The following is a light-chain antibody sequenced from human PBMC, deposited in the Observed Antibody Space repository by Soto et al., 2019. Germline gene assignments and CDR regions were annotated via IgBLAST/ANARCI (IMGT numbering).Light chain of an antibody. Sequence: EIVLTHSPCTLSLSPRERATLFCRASQSVASRNLAWYQQKSGQAPRLLMYGASSRAIHTPDRFSGTGSGTDFTLTISGLEPEDFAVYYCRHFGDSRWTFGQGTKVDIK. CDR2: GAS. CDR1: QSVASRN. V-gene: IGKV3-20*01. CDR3: RHFGDSRWT. J-gene: IGKJ1*01.